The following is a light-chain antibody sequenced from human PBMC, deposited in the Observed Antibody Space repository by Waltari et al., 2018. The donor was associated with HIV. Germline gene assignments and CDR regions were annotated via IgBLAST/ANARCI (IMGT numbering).Light chain of an antibody. CDR2: SNN. CDR1: SSNIGSNP. CDR3: AAWDDSLHGYV. Sequence: QSVLTQPPSASGTPGQRVTISCSGSSSNIGSNPINWYRQLPGTAPKLLIYSNNQGPSGVPDRFSGSKSGTSASLAISGLQSEDEADYYCAAWDDSLHGYVFGTGTKVTVV. V-gene: IGLV1-44*01. J-gene: IGLJ1*01.